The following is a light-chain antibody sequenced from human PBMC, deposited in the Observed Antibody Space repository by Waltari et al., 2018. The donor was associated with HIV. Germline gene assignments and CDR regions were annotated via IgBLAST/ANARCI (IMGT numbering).Light chain of an antibody. Sequence: EIVMTQSPATLSVSPGESATLSCRASQNVNSSLAWYQQKPGQSPRLLIFGASTRASGIPARFRGSGAGTDFTLSISSLQSEDFAVYFCQQYNTWISFGQGTKLGIK. CDR1: QNVNSS. CDR2: GAS. CDR3: QQYNTWIS. V-gene: IGKV3-15*01. J-gene: IGKJ2*01.